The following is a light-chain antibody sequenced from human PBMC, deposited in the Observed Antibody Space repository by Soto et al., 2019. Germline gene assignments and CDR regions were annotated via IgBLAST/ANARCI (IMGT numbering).Light chain of an antibody. J-gene: IGKJ1*01. CDR2: GAS. CDR3: QQYNDNWPT. V-gene: IGKV3-15*01. CDR1: QSVRTN. Sequence: EIVMTQSPATLSVSPGERATLSCRASQSVRTNLAWYQHKPGQSSRLLIYGASNRATGFPARFSGSGSGTEFTLTINGLQSEDFAVYYCQQYNDNWPTFGQGTKVEVK.